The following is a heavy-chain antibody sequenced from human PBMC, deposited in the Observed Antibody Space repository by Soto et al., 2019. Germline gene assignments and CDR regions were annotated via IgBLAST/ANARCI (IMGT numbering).Heavy chain of an antibody. CDR2: IIPIFGTA. CDR1: GGTFSSYA. CDR3: ASGSARDYDYVWGSYRYMGGDAVDI. D-gene: IGHD3-16*02. J-gene: IGHJ3*02. Sequence: SVKVSCKASGGTFSSYAISWVRQAPGQGLEWMGGIIPIFGTANYAQKFQGRVTITADESTSTAYMELSSLRSEDTAVYYCASGSARDYDYVWGSYRYMGGDAVDIWG. V-gene: IGHV1-69*13.